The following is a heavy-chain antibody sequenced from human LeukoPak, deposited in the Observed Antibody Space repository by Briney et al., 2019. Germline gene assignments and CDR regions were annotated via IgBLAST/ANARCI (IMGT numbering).Heavy chain of an antibody. CDR3: ARDGDGYKSIPFDY. J-gene: IGHJ4*02. CDR2: IKQDGSEK. CDR1: GSTFSNYW. D-gene: IGHD5-24*01. V-gene: IGHV3-7*01. Sequence: GGSLGLSCAASGSTFSNYWMSWVRQPPGKGLEWVANIKQDGSEKYYVDSVKGRFTISRDNAKNSLYLQMNNLSIEDTAVYYCARDGDGYKSIPFDYWGQGALVTVSS.